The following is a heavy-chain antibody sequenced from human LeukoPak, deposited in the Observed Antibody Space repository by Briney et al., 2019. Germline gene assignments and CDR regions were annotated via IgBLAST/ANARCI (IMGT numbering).Heavy chain of an antibody. Sequence: SETLSLTCTVSGGSISSYYWSWIRQPAGKGLEWIGRIYTSGSTNYNPSLKSRVTMSVDTSKNQFSLKLSSVTAEDTAVYYCAKEAYGGNSLGFDYWGQGTLVTVSS. J-gene: IGHJ4*02. CDR2: IYTSGST. V-gene: IGHV4-4*07. CDR1: GGSISSYY. CDR3: AKEAYGGNSLGFDY. D-gene: IGHD4-23*01.